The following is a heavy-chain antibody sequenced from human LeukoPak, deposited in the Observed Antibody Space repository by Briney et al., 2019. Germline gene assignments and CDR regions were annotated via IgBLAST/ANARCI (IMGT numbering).Heavy chain of an antibody. CDR2: FDPEDGET. CDR3: ATEETTVVTRNAFDI. J-gene: IGHJ3*02. V-gene: IGHV1-24*01. D-gene: IGHD4-23*01. CDR1: GYTLTELS. Sequence: ASVKVSCKVSGYTLTELSMHWVRQDPGKGLEWMGGFDPEDGETIYAQKFQGRVTMTEDTSTDTAYMELSSLRSEDTAVYYCATEETTVVTRNAFDIWGQGTMVTVSS.